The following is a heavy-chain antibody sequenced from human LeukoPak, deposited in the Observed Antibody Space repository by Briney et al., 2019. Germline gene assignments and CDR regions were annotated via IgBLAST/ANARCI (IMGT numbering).Heavy chain of an antibody. Sequence: PGRSLRLSCAASGFTFSTSAMHWVRQTPGQGLEWVALISYDGSQHYLADSLKGRFTISRDNSKNTLYLQMTSLRLDDTAMYYCARDPSSAPYSTYWAANYFDPWGQGTLVTVSS. D-gene: IGHD6-13*01. CDR2: ISYDGSQH. CDR1: GFTFSTSA. V-gene: IGHV3-30*04. CDR3: ARDPSSAPYSTYWAANYFDP. J-gene: IGHJ5*02.